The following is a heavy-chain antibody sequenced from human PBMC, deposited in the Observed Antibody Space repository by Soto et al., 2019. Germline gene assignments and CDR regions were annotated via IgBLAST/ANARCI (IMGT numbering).Heavy chain of an antibody. V-gene: IGHV1-8*01. CDR3: ARGRGGATGGRLDY. CDR2: MNPNTGDT. CDR1: GYSFTSFD. D-gene: IGHD2-8*02. Sequence: QVQLVQSGAEVKKPGASVRVSCKASGYSFTSFDINWVRQASGQGLEWVGWMNPNTGDTVFVQNFQGRASMTRNTSLSTAFMEVSGLKVEDTAVYYCARGRGGATGGRLDYWGQGTPDIVSS. J-gene: IGHJ4*02.